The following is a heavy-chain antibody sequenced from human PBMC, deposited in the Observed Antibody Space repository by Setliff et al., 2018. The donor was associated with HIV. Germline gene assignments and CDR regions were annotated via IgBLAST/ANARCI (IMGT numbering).Heavy chain of an antibody. CDR1: GFSLTTSGVG. CDR2: IYWNDDK. V-gene: IGHV2-5*01. D-gene: IGHD6-19*01. J-gene: IGHJ4*02. Sequence: SGPTLVNPTPTLTLTCTFSGFSLTTSGVGVGWIRQTPGEALEWIALIYWNDDKRYNLSLKSRLTITKDTSKKEVVVTMTNMDPVDTATYYCAHNRDHSTGPYFYDYWGQGTRVTVSS. CDR3: AHNRDHSTGPYFYDY.